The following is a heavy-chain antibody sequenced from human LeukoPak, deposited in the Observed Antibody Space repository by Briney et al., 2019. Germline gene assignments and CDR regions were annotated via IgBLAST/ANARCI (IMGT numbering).Heavy chain of an antibody. D-gene: IGHD6-13*01. J-gene: IGHJ4*02. V-gene: IGHV3-7*01. CDR2: IKQDGSER. CDR1: GFTLSNYW. CDR3: ATSAAGFDY. Sequence: TGGSLRLSCAASGFTLSNYWMDLARQAPGKGLEWVPNIKQDGSERYYVDSVKGRFTISRDNTNNSLYLQMNSLRDEDTALYYCATSAAGFDYWGQGALVTVSS.